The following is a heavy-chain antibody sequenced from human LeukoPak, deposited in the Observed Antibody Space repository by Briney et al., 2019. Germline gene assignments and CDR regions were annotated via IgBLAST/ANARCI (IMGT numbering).Heavy chain of an antibody. V-gene: IGHV3-7*01. J-gene: IGHJ1*01. Sequence: GGSLRLSCAASGFTFSSSWMSWVRQAPGKGLEWVTNIKPDGSEKYYVDSVKGRFTISRDNAKKSLYLQMNSLRAEDTAVYYCARDLMGATHYFQHWGQGTLVTVSS. CDR1: GFTFSSSW. CDR3: ARDLMGATHYFQH. D-gene: IGHD1-26*01. CDR2: IKPDGSEK.